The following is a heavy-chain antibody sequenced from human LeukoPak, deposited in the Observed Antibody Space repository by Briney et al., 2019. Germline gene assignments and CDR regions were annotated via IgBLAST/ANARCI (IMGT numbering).Heavy chain of an antibody. D-gene: IGHD5-18*01. Sequence: SVKVSCKASGGTFSSYAISWVRQAPGQGLEWMGRIIPIFGTANYAQKFQGRVTITTDESTSTAYMELSSLRSEDTAVYYCASTRGYSYGYSFDYWGQGTLVTVSS. CDR3: ASTRGYSYGYSFDY. CDR2: IIPIFGTA. J-gene: IGHJ4*02. V-gene: IGHV1-69*05. CDR1: GGTFSSYA.